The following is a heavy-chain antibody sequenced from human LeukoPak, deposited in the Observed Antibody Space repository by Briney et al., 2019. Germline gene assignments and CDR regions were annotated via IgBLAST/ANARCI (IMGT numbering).Heavy chain of an antibody. D-gene: IGHD6-13*01. V-gene: IGHV4-59*01. CDR2: IYYSGST. J-gene: IGHJ4*02. CDR1: GGSISSYY. Sequence: SETLSLTCTVSGGSISSYYWSWIRQPAGKGLEWIGYIYYSGSTNYNPSLKSRVTISVDTSKNQFSLKLSSVTAADTAVYYCARDSDSSSWPGGFDYWGQGTLVTVSS. CDR3: ARDSDSSSWPGGFDY.